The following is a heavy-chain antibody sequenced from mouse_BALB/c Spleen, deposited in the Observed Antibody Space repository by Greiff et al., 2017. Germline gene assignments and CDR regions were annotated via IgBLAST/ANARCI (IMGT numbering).Heavy chain of an antibody. CDR3: ARGYYGYGHYFDY. D-gene: IGHD1-2*01. V-gene: IGHV1-54*01. CDR2: INPGSGGT. CDR1: GYAFTNYL. J-gene: IGHJ2*01. Sequence: QVQLQQSGAELVRPGTSVKVSCKASGYAFTNYLIEWVKQRPGQGLEWIGVINPGSGGTNYNEKFKGKATLTADKSSSTAYMQLSSLTSDDSAVYFCARGYYGYGHYFDYWGQGTTLTVSS.